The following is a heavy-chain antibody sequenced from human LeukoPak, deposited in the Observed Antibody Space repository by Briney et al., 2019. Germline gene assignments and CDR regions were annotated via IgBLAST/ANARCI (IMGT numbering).Heavy chain of an antibody. Sequence: GGSLRLSCAASGFTFSSYEMNWVRQAPGKGLEWVSYISRSGSTIYYADSVKGRFTISRDNAKNSLYLQMNSLRAEDTAVYYCARVPNPYSSSWYGYWGQGTLVTVSS. CDR2: ISRSGSTI. D-gene: IGHD6-13*01. CDR1: GFTFSSYE. CDR3: ARVPNPYSSSWYGY. V-gene: IGHV3-48*03. J-gene: IGHJ4*02.